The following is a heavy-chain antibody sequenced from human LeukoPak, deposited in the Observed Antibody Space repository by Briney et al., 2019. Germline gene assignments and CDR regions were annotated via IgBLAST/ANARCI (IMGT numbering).Heavy chain of an antibody. D-gene: IGHD5-18*01. Sequence: SETLSLTCAAYGGSFSGYYWSWIRQPPGKGLEWIGEINHSGSTNYNPSLKSRVTISVDTSKNQFSLKLSSVTAADTAVYYCARGKWGYSYGSGAFDIWGQGTMVTVSS. V-gene: IGHV4-34*01. J-gene: IGHJ3*02. CDR3: ARGKWGYSYGSGAFDI. CDR1: GGSFSGYY. CDR2: INHSGST.